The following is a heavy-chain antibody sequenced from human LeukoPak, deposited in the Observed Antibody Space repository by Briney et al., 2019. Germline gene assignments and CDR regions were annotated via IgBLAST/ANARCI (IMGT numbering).Heavy chain of an antibody. V-gene: IGHV1-18*01. CDR3: ARVPARIGPQRWVDY. CDR2: ISAYNGNT. CDR1: GGTFSSYA. Sequence: ASVKASCKASGGTFSSYAISWVRQAPGQGLEWMGWISAYNGNTNYAQKLQGRVTMTTDTSTSTAYMELRSLRSDDTAVYYCARVPARIGPQRWVDYWGQGTLDTVSS. J-gene: IGHJ4*02. D-gene: IGHD3/OR15-3a*01.